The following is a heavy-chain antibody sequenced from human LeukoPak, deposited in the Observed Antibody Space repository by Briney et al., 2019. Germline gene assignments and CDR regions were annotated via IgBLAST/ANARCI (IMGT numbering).Heavy chain of an antibody. V-gene: IGHV5-10-1*01. Sequence: GESLKISCKGSGSRFTSYWISWVRQLPGKGLEWMGRIDPSDSYTNYSPSFQGHVTISADKSISAAYLQWSSLKASDTAMYYCARVQRGYSYGPYYFDYWGQGTLVTVSS. CDR3: ARVQRGYSYGPYYFDY. D-gene: IGHD5-18*01. J-gene: IGHJ4*02. CDR1: GSRFTSYW. CDR2: IDPSDSYT.